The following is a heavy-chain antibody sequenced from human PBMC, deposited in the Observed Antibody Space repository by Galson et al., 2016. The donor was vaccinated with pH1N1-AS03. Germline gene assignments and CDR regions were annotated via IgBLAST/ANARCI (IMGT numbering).Heavy chain of an antibody. Sequence: PGKGLEWIGIVDYNVGTYYNPSLKSRVTIPADTSNNRFSLKLTSVTAADTAIYYCATYMAGEGGRGYWGPGTLVTVSS. D-gene: IGHD3-10*01. J-gene: IGHJ4*02. CDR2: VDYNVGT. CDR3: ATYMAGEGGRGY. V-gene: IGHV4-39*02.